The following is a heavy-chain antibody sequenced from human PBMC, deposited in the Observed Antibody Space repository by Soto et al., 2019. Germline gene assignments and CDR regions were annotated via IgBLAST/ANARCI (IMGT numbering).Heavy chain of an antibody. V-gene: IGHV1-18*01. CDR2: ISAYNGNT. CDR1: GYTFTSYG. J-gene: IGHJ5*02. D-gene: IGHD6-13*01. Sequence: QVQLVQSGAEVKKPGASVKVSCKASGYTFTSYGISWVRQAPGQGLEWMGWISAYNGNTNYAQKLQGRVTLTTDTSPSTAYMELRSLRSDDTAVYYCARLPAAGLRLSWFDPWGQGTLVTVSS. CDR3: ARLPAAGLRLSWFDP.